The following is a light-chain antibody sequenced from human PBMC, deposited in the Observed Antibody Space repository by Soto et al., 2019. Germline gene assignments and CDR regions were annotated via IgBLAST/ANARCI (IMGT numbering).Light chain of an antibody. Sequence: EIVMTQSPATLSVSPGERATLSCRASQRVSTNLAWYQQKPGQAPRLLIYGASTRATGIPGRFSGSGAETEFTLTISNLQSEDFAVYYCQQYSDWPPTYTFXXGT. CDR1: QRVSTN. CDR3: QQYSDWPPTYT. V-gene: IGKV3-15*01. CDR2: GAS. J-gene: IGKJ2*01.